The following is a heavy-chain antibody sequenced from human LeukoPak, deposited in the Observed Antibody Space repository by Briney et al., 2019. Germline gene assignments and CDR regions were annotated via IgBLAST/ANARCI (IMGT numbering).Heavy chain of an antibody. CDR2: MYHSGST. J-gene: IGHJ4*02. V-gene: IGHV4-38-2*01. CDR3: ARTQCSGIVGATTHFEY. D-gene: IGHD1-26*01. Sequence: PSETLSLTCAVSGYSISSGYYWGWIWQPPGKGLEWIASMYHSGSTYYNPSLKSRVTISVDTSKNQFSLKVASVTAADTAVYFCARTQCSGIVGATTHFEYWGQGTLVTVSS. CDR1: GYSISSGYY.